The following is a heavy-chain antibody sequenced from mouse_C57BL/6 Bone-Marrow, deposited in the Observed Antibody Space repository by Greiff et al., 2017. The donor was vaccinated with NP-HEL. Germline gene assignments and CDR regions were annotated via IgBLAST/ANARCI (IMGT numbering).Heavy chain of an antibody. CDR3: ARGGNYWYYFDY. J-gene: IGHJ2*01. CDR1: GYTFTTYP. D-gene: IGHD2-1*01. CDR2: FHPYNDDT. Sequence: QVQLQQSGAELVKPGASVKMSCTASGYTFTTYPIEWVKQNHGKSLEWIGNFHPYNDDTEYNEQFKNQATLTVEKSSSTVYLELSRLTSDDSSGYYCARGGNYWYYFDYWGQGTTLTVSS. V-gene: IGHV1-47*01.